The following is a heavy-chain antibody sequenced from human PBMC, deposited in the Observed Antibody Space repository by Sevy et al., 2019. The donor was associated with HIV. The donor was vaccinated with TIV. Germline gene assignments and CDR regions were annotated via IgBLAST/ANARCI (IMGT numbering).Heavy chain of an antibody. J-gene: IGHJ4*02. CDR3: TTDHWGPTGLY. D-gene: IGHD3-16*01. CDR2: IKTKADGATA. Sequence: LGGSLRLSCAASGLIFSKAWMNWVRQAPGKGLEWVGRIKTKADGATADYAAPVKGRFTISRDDSRNTLYLQMNSLKTEDTAVYYCTTDHWGPTGLYWGQGTLVTVSS. CDR1: GLIFSKAW. V-gene: IGHV3-15*07.